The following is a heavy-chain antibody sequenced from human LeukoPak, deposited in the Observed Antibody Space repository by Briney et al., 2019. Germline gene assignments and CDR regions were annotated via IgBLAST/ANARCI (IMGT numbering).Heavy chain of an antibody. V-gene: IGHV4-34*01. CDR1: GGSFSGYY. CDR3: ARGPSGYGYFDY. CDR2: INHSGST. D-gene: IGHD3-22*01. Sequence: SETLSLTCAVYGGSFSGYYWSWIRQPPGKGLEWIGEINHSGSTNYNPSLKSRVTISVDTSKNQFSLKLSSVTAADTAVYYCARGPSGYGYFDYWGQGTLVTVSS. J-gene: IGHJ4*02.